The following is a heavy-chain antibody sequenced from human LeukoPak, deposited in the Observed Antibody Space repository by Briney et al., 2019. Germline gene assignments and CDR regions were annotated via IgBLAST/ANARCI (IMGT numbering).Heavy chain of an antibody. CDR3: ARQDIVATIYAFDI. Sequence: KPSETLSLTCTVSGGSISSSSYYWGWIRQPPGKGLEWIGSIYYSGSTYYNPSLKSRVTISVDTSKNQFSLKLSSVTAADTAVYYCARQDIVATIYAFDIWGQGTMVTVSS. J-gene: IGHJ3*02. CDR2: IYYSGST. CDR1: GGSISSSSYY. D-gene: IGHD5-12*01. V-gene: IGHV4-39*01.